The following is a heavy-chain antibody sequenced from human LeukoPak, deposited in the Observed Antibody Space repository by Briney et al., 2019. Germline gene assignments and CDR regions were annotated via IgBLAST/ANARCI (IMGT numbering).Heavy chain of an antibody. J-gene: IGHJ4*02. CDR3: AKNRGLTTEPFDY. CDR2: IYHSGST. CDR1: GGSISSGGYS. Sequence: SQTLSLTCAVSGGSISSGGYSWSWIRQPPGKGLEWIGYIYHSGSTYYNPSLKSRVTISVDRSKNQFSLKLSSVTAADTAVYYCAKNRGLTTEPFDYWGQGTLVTVSS. D-gene: IGHD4-11*01. V-gene: IGHV4-30-2*01.